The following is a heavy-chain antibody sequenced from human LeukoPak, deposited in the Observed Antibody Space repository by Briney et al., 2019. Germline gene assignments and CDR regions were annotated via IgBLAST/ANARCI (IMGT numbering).Heavy chain of an antibody. D-gene: IGHD6-19*01. CDR1: EYTFTDYH. CDR3: ASRYSSGWFMV. V-gene: IGHV1-2*04. J-gene: IGHJ3*01. CDR2: INPNSGGT. Sequence: GASVKVSCKASEYTFTDYHMHWVRQAPGQGLEWMGWINPNSGGTNYAQKFQGWVTMARDTSISTAYMELSRLRSDDTAVYYCASRYSSGWFMVWGQGTMVTVSS.